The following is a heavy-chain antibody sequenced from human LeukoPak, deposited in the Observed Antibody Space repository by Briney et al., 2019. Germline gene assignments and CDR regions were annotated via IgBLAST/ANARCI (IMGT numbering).Heavy chain of an antibody. CDR2: ISVEGSST. CDR1: GFTFSSYW. D-gene: IGHD1-26*01. J-gene: IGHJ4*02. CDR3: AGHHQAYSRTY. Sequence: GGSLRLSCAASGFTFSSYWMHWVRQAPGKGLVWVSRISVEGSSTTYADSVKGRFTISRDNAKDTLYLQMHSLRADDTAVYYCAGHHQAYSRTYWGQGTLVTVSS. V-gene: IGHV3-74*01.